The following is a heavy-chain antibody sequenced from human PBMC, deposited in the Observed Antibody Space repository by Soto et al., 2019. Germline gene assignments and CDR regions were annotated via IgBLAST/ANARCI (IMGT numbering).Heavy chain of an antibody. CDR2: IYYSGST. Sequence: SETLSLTCTVSGGSISSSSYYWGWIRQPPGKGLEWIGSIYYSGSTYYNPSLKSRVTISVDTSKNQFSLKLSSVTAADTAVYYCARLQGSGWFDPWGQETLVTVSS. CDR1: GGSISSSSYY. V-gene: IGHV4-39*01. D-gene: IGHD2-15*01. J-gene: IGHJ5*02. CDR3: ARLQGSGWFDP.